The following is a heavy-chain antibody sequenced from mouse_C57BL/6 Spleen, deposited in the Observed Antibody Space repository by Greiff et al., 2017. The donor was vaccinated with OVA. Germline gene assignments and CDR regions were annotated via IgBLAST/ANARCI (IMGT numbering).Heavy chain of an antibody. CDR3: AKTDYYGSYAMDY. D-gene: IGHD1-1*01. V-gene: IGHV2-5*01. CDR2: IWRGGST. CDR1: GFSLTSYG. Sequence: QVQLKESGPGLVQPSQSLSITCTVSGFSLTSYGVHWVRQSPGKGLEWLGVIWRGGSTDYNAAFMSRLSITKDNSKSQVFFKMNSLQADDTAIYCWAKTDYYGSYAMDYWGQGTSVTDSS. J-gene: IGHJ4*01.